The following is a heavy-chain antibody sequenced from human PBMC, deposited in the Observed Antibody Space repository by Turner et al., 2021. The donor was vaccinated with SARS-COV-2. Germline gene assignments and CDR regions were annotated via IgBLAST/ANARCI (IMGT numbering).Heavy chain of an antibody. D-gene: IGHD2-21*02. CDR1: GGSISSSSYF. CDR2: IYYSGST. J-gene: IGHJ1*01. CDR3: ARDGGDPPRYFQH. Sequence: QLQLQESGPGLVKPSETLSLTCTVPGGSISSSSYFWGWIRPPPGKGREWIGSIYYSGSTYDKPSLKSRVTISVDTSKNQFSLKLRSVTAADTAAYYCARDGGDPPRYFQHWGQGTLVTVSS. V-gene: IGHV4-39*02.